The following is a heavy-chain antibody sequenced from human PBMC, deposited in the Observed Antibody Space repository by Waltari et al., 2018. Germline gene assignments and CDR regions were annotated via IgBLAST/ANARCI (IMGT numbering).Heavy chain of an antibody. Sequence: QVQLVQSGAEVKKPGSSVKVSCQASGGTFSSYAISWVRQAPGPGLTWLGGIIPIFGTANYAQKFQGRVTITADKSTSTAYMELSSLRSEDTAVYYCARVVVPAAMGVLLRGGYYYMDVWGKGTTVTVSS. V-gene: IGHV1-69*14. CDR3: ARVVVPAAMGVLLRGGYYYMDV. CDR2: IIPIFGTA. CDR1: GGTFSSYA. J-gene: IGHJ6*03. D-gene: IGHD2-2*01.